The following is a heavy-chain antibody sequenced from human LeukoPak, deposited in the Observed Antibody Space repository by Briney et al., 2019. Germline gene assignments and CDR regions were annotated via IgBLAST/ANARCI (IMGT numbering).Heavy chain of an antibody. V-gene: IGHV3-7*05. CDR2: IKQDGSEK. J-gene: IGHJ5*02. D-gene: IGHD5-24*01. CDR1: GFTFSNYW. Sequence: GGSLRLSCAASGFTFSNYWMIWVRQAPGKGLEWVGNIKQDGSEKRYAGSVRGRFSISRDNAQTSLYLQMNSLRAEDTAVYYCARASDPWLQLTWGQGTLVTVSS. CDR3: ARASDPWLQLT.